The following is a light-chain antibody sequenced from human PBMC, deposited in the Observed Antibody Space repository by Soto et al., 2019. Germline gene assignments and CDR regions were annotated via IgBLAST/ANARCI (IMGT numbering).Light chain of an antibody. CDR1: SSDIGSYNY. CDR3: SSYRTSNTPQIV. Sequence: QSALTQPASVSGSPGQSITISCTGTSSDIGSYNYVSWYQHHPGKAPKLMIYDVSNRPSGVSNRFSGSKSGNTASLSISGLQPEDEADYCSSSYRTSNTPQIVCGPGSEVTVL. CDR2: DVS. J-gene: IGLJ1*01. V-gene: IGLV2-14*03.